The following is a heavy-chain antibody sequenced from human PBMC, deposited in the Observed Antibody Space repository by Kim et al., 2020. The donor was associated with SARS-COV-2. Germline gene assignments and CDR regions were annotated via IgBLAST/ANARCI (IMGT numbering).Heavy chain of an antibody. J-gene: IGHJ3*01. CDR1: GGSISSYY. V-gene: IGHV4-59*01. D-gene: IGHD1-1*01. CDR2: IYYSGST. CDR3: ARENGPYAFDV. Sequence: SETLSLTCTVSGGSISSYYWSWIRQPPGKGLEWIGYIYYSGSTNYNPSLKSRVTISVDTSKNQFSLKLSSVTTADTAVYYCARENGPYAFDVWGQGTMVTVSS.